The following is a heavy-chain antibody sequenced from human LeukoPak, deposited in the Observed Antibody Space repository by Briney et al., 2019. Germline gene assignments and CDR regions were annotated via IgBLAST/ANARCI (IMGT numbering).Heavy chain of an antibody. Sequence: GGSLRLSCAASGFTFDDYAMHWVRQAPGKGLEWVSGISWNSGSIGYADSVKGRFTISRDNAKNSLYLQMNSLRAEGTALYYCAKDTAAAPKGAFDIWGQGTMVTVSS. V-gene: IGHV3-9*01. D-gene: IGHD6-13*01. CDR2: ISWNSGSI. CDR1: GFTFDDYA. J-gene: IGHJ3*02. CDR3: AKDTAAAPKGAFDI.